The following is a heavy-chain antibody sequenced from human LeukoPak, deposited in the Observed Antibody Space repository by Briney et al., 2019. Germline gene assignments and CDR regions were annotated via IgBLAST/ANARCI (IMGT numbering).Heavy chain of an antibody. Sequence: GGSLRLSCAASGFTFSSFAMTWVRQAPGKGLERVSPMSSGGTYIYYPDSVRGRFTISRDNAKNSLYLLMNNLRPEDTGVYYCARDRPTGASRVFLVQWGQGTLVTVSS. V-gene: IGHV3-21*01. CDR3: ARDRPTGASRVFLVQ. J-gene: IGHJ4*02. D-gene: IGHD3-3*01. CDR2: MSSGGTYI. CDR1: GFTFSSFA.